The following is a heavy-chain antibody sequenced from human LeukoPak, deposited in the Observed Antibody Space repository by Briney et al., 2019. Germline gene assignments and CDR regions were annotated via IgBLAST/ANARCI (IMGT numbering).Heavy chain of an antibody. V-gene: IGHV3-33*01. D-gene: IGHD2-15*01. CDR3: ARDLVAGDNWFDP. J-gene: IGHJ5*02. CDR2: IWYDGSNK. Sequence: GGSLRLSCAASGFTFSSYVMHWVRQAPGKGLEWVAVIWYDGSNKYYADSVKGRFTISRDNSKNTLYLQMNSLRAEDTAVYYCARDLVAGDNWFDPWGQGTLVTVSS. CDR1: GFTFSSYV.